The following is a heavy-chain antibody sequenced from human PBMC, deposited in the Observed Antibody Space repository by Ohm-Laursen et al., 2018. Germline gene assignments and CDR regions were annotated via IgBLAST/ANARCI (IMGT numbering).Heavy chain of an antibody. V-gene: IGHV3-48*01. J-gene: IGHJ4*02. D-gene: IGHD1-7*01. Sequence: SLRLSCTASGFTFSSYSMNWVRQAPGKGLEWVSYISSSSSTIYYADSVKGRFTISRDNSKNTLYLQMNSLRAEDTAVYYCAKGPEHINWNYDDYWGQGTLVTVSS. CDR2: ISSSSSTI. CDR3: AKGPEHINWNYDDY. CDR1: GFTFSSYS.